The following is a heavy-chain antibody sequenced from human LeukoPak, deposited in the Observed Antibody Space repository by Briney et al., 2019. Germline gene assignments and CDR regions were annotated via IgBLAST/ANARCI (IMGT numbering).Heavy chain of an antibody. Sequence: SQTLSLTCTVSAGSISSGDFYWGWIPQPPGKGLQWIRYIYYSGSTYYNPSLKSRVTISVDTSKTQSSLKLSSVTAADTAVYYCASGPNLRFLEWLPSYGMDVWGQGTTVTVSS. J-gene: IGHJ6*02. D-gene: IGHD3-3*01. CDR1: AGSISSGDFY. CDR3: ASGPNLRFLEWLPSYGMDV. V-gene: IGHV4-30-4*01. CDR2: IYYSGST.